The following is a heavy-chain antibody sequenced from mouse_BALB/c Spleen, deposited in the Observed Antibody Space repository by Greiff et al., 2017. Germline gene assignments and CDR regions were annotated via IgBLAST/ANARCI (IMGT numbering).Heavy chain of an antibody. CDR2: IYPGNSDT. CDR1: GYTFTSYW. Sequence: VQLQQSGPVLARPGASVKMSCKASGYTFTSYWMHWVQQRPGQGLEGICAIYPGNSDTSYNQKFKGKAKLTAVTSTSTAYMELSSLTNADSAVYYCTRFGNGFDDWGQGTTLTVAS. CDR3: TRFGNGFDD. V-gene: IGHV1-5*01. J-gene: IGHJ2*01.